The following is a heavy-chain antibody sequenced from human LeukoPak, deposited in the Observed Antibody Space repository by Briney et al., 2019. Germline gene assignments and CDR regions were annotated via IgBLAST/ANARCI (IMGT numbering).Heavy chain of an antibody. D-gene: IGHD1-26*01. V-gene: IGHV3-7*01. Sequence: GGSLRLSCAASGFTFSDYYMSWIRQAPGKGLEWVANIKQDGSEKYYVDSVKGRFTISRDNAKNSLYLQMNSLRAEDTAVYYCARGYRGSDYWGQGTLVTVSS. CDR2: IKQDGSEK. CDR1: GFTFSDYY. J-gene: IGHJ4*02. CDR3: ARGYRGSDY.